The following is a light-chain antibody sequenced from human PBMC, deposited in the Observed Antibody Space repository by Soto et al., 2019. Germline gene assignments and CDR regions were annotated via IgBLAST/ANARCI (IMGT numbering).Light chain of an antibody. CDR2: RNN. V-gene: IGLV1-47*01. J-gene: IGLJ2*01. CDR1: SSNIGSNY. CDR3: AAWDDSLSGFVV. Sequence: QSVLTQPPSASGTPGQRVTISCSGSSSNIGSNYVYWYQQLPGTAPKLLIYRNNQRPSGFPDRFSGSKSGTSASRAISGLRSEDEADYYCAAWDDSLSGFVVFGGGTKLTVL.